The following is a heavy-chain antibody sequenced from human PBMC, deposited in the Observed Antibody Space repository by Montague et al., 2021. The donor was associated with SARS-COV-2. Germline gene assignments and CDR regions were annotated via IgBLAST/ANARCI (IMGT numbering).Heavy chain of an antibody. D-gene: IGHD3-16*02. CDR1: GFTFSSYA. CDR3: ARDNYDYVRGSYRYIY. CDR2: ISYDGSNK. V-gene: IGHV3-30*04. Sequence: SLRLSCAASGFTFSSYAMHWVRQAPGKGLEWVAVISYDGSNKYYADSVKGRFTISRDNSKNTLYLQMNSLRAEDTAVYYCARDNYDYVRGSYRYIYWGQGTLVTVSS. J-gene: IGHJ4*02.